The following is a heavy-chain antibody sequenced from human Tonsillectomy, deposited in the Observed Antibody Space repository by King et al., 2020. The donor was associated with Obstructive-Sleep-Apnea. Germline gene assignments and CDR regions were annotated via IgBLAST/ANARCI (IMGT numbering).Heavy chain of an antibody. CDR3: ARNYYDSSGPYLGANYFDY. J-gene: IGHJ4*02. V-gene: IGHV4-59*01. D-gene: IGHD3-22*01. CDR1: GGSISRYY. Sequence: VQLQESGPGLVKPSETLSLTCPVSGGSISRYYWRWIRQPPGKGLEWIVYIYYSGNTNYNPSLQGGVTISVDTSKNQFSLKLSAVTAADTAVYYCARNYYDSSGPYLGANYFDYWGQGTLVTVSS. CDR2: IYYSGNT.